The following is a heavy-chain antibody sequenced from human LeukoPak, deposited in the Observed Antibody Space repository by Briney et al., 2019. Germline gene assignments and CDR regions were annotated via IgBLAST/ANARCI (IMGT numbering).Heavy chain of an antibody. Sequence: GASVKVSCKASGYTSTSYDINWVRQASGQGLEWMGWMNPNSGNTGYAQKFQGRVTMTRNTSISTAYMELSSLRSEDTAVYYCARGPTRYCSGGSCYGEYYFDYWGQGTLVTVSS. V-gene: IGHV1-8*01. CDR1: GYTSTSYD. D-gene: IGHD2-15*01. J-gene: IGHJ4*02. CDR3: ARGPTRYCSGGSCYGEYYFDY. CDR2: MNPNSGNT.